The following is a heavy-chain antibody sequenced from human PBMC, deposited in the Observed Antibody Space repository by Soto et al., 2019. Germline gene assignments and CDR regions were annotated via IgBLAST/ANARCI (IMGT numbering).Heavy chain of an antibody. CDR1: GGTFSSYA. CDR2: IIPIFGTA. J-gene: IGHJ6*02. CDR3: ARADGGCQRDFCYYYYGMDV. V-gene: IGHV1-69*13. Sequence: GASVKVSCKASGGTFSSYAISWVRQAPGQGLEWMGGIIPIFGTANYAQKFQGRVTITADESTSTAYMELSSLRSEDTAVYYCARADGGCQRDFCYYYYGMDVWGQGTTVTVSS. D-gene: IGHD6-19*01.